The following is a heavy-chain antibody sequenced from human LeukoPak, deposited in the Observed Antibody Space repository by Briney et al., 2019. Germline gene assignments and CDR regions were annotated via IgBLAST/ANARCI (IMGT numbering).Heavy chain of an antibody. D-gene: IGHD6-13*01. Sequence: GGSLRLSCAASGFTFSSYSMNWVRQAPGKGLEWVSSISSSSSNYIYYADSVKGRFTISRDNAKNSLHLQMNSLRAEDTALYYCARVLGAAAGTIKARYFDYWGQGTLVTVSS. CDR3: ARVLGAAAGTIKARYFDY. J-gene: IGHJ4*02. CDR2: ISSSSSNYI. V-gene: IGHV3-21*04. CDR1: GFTFSSYS.